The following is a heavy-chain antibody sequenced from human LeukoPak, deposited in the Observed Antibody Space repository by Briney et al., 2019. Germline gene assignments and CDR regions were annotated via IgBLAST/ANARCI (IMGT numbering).Heavy chain of an antibody. CDR2: ISSSGTYI. V-gene: IGHV3-21*01. CDR3: AREPTTVSPPG. J-gene: IGHJ4*02. CDR1: GFTFSSYS. Sequence: GESLRLSCAASGFTFSSYSMNWVRQAPGKGLGWVSSISSSGTYIYYADSVKGRFTISRDNAKNSLYLQMNSLRAEDTAAYYCAREPTTVSPPGWGQGTLVTVSS. D-gene: IGHD4-11*01.